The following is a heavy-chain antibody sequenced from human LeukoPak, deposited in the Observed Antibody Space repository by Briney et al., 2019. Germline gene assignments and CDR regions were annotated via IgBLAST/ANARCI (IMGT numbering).Heavy chain of an antibody. CDR1: GGSISSGGYY. D-gene: IGHD6-13*01. CDR3: ARDRQQPDAFDI. V-gene: IGHV4-30-2*01. CDR2: IYHSGST. J-gene: IGHJ3*02. Sequence: PSQTLSLTCTVSGGSISSGGYYWSWIRQPPGKGLEWIGYIYHSGSTYYNPSLKSRVTISVDRSKNQFSLKLSSVTAADTAVYYCARDRQQPDAFDIWGQGTMVTVSS.